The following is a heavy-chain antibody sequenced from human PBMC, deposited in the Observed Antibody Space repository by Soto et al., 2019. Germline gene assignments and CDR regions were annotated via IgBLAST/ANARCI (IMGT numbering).Heavy chain of an antibody. J-gene: IGHJ4*02. D-gene: IGHD2-15*01. Sequence: QLQLRESGPGLVQPSGTLSLTCDVSGDSLTNNHWWSWVRQAPGKGLEWIGEIWHTGRPNYNPSLKSRVVISMDKSKNQFSLKLSSVTAADTAVYYCVRDSRTGCSSINCYMHWGQGTLVTVSS. CDR2: IWHTGRP. CDR3: VRDSRTGCSSINCYMH. V-gene: IGHV4-4*02. CDR1: GDSLTNNHW.